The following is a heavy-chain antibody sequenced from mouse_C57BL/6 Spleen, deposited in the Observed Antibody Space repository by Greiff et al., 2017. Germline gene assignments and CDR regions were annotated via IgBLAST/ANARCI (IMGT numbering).Heavy chain of an antibody. CDR1: GFNIKNTY. J-gene: IGHJ4*01. Sequence: EVMLVESVAELVRPGASVKLSCTASGFNIKNTYMHWVKQRPEQGLEWIGRIDPANGNTKYAPKFQGKATITADTSSNTAYLQLSSLTSEDSAIYYCARWDYYGSSYDAMDYWGQGTSVTVSS. V-gene: IGHV14-3*01. D-gene: IGHD1-1*01. CDR2: IDPANGNT. CDR3: ARWDYYGSSYDAMDY.